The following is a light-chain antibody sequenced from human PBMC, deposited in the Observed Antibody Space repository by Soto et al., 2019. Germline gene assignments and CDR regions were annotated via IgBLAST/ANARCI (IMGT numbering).Light chain of an antibody. Sequence: DLPMTQSPSSLSESVRDRVTITCRASQSISTYLNWYQQKPGKVPKLLIYAAASLQSGVPSRFSGSGSGTDFTLTISSLQPEDFATYYCQQSYSTPFTFGPGTKVDIK. CDR3: QQSYSTPFT. J-gene: IGKJ3*01. CDR2: AAA. V-gene: IGKV1-39*01. CDR1: QSISTY.